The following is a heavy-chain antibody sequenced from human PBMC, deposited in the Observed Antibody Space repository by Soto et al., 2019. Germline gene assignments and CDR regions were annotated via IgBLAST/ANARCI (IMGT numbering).Heavy chain of an antibody. CDR1: GGSFSGYY. J-gene: IGHJ6*04. Sequence: SETLSLTCAVYGGSFSGYYWSWIRQPPGKGLEWIGEINHSGSTNYNPSLKSRVTISVDTSKNQFSLKLSSVTAADTAVYYCASRNSPSSSWYGGDSDIWGKGTTVTVSS. CDR3: ASRNSPSSSWYGGDSDI. CDR2: INHSGST. V-gene: IGHV4-34*01. D-gene: IGHD6-13*01.